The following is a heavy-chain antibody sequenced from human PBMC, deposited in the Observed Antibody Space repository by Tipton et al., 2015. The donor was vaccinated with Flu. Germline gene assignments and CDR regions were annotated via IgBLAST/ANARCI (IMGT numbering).Heavy chain of an antibody. V-gene: IGHV5-51*01. CDR3: GRQPFCGAGRPPLDF. Sequence: QLVQSGAEVKKPGEPLKISCKGSGFTFTNYWIGWVRQMPGQGLEWLGMIYPGNSDARYGPSFQGQVTISVDRSITTAYPQWNSLKASDTAMDYCGRQPFCGAGRPPLDFWGRGTLVTVSS. CDR1: GFTFTNYW. CDR2: IYPGNSDA. J-gene: IGHJ4*02. D-gene: IGHD3-10*01.